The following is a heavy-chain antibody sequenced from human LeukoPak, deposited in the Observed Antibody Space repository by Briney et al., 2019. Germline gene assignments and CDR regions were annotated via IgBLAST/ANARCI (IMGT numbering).Heavy chain of an antibody. CDR3: AKDNLWQWLLDY. D-gene: IGHD6-19*01. Sequence: PGRSLRLSCAASGFTFSSYGMHWVRQAPGKGLEWVAVISYDGSNKYYADSVKGRFTISRDNSKNTLYLQMNSLRAEDTAVYHCAKDNLWQWLLDYWGQGTLVTVSS. V-gene: IGHV3-30*18. J-gene: IGHJ4*02. CDR2: ISYDGSNK. CDR1: GFTFSSYG.